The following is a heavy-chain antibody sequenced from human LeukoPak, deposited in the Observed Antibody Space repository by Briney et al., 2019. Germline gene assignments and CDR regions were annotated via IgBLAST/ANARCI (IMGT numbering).Heavy chain of an antibody. CDR2: IKSKSDGGTT. J-gene: IGHJ4*02. D-gene: IGHD4-17*01. V-gene: IGHV3-15*01. Sequence: GGSLRLSCAASGFSLRTFTLHWVRQAPGKGLEWVGRIKSKSDGGTTDYAAPVKGRFTISRDDSKNTLYLQMNSLKTEDTAVYFCATEYYGAYNFWGQGTLVTVSS. CDR3: ATEYYGAYNF. CDR1: GFSLRTFT.